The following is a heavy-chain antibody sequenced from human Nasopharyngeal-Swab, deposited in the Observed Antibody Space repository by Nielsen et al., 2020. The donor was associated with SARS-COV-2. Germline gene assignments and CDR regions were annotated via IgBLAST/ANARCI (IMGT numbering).Heavy chain of an antibody. D-gene: IGHD3-3*01. J-gene: IGHJ4*02. CDR3: ARWAGSANTQFWSGPFDY. V-gene: IGHV1-69*06. CDR1: GGTFSSYA. Sequence: SVKVSCKASGGTFSSYAFSWARQAPGQGLEWMGGIIPMFGTANHAQSFQDRVTITADKSRSTVYMELSSLRSEDTAVYYCARWAGSANTQFWSGPFDYWGQGTLVTVSS. CDR2: IIPMFGTA.